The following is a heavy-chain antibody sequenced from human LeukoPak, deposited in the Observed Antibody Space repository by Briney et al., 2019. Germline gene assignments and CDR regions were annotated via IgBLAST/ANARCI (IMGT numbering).Heavy chain of an antibody. V-gene: IGHV2-5*01. J-gene: IGHJ4*02. CDR1: GFSLSTSGVG. Sequence: SGPTLVNPTQTLTLTCTFSGFSLSTSGVGVGWIRQPPGKALEWLALIYWNDDKRYSPSLKSRLTITKDTSKNQVVLTMTNMDPVDTATYYCAHYGGYDILTGYYVPFDYWGQGTLVTVSS. D-gene: IGHD3-9*01. CDR2: IYWNDDK. CDR3: AHYGGYDILTGYYVPFDY.